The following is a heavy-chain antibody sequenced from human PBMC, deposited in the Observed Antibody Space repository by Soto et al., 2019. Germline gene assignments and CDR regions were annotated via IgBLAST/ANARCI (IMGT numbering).Heavy chain of an antibody. CDR3: AREVPDIVVVPAAIGGFDY. D-gene: IGHD2-2*02. V-gene: IGHV1-69*08. J-gene: IGHJ4*02. Sequence: QVQLVQSGAEVKKPGSSVKVSCKASGGTFSSYTISWVRQAPGQGLEWMGRLIPILGIANYAQKFQGRVTITADKSTSTAYMELSSLRSEDTAVYYWAREVPDIVVVPAAIGGFDYWGQGTLVTVSS. CDR1: GGTFSSYT. CDR2: LIPILGIA.